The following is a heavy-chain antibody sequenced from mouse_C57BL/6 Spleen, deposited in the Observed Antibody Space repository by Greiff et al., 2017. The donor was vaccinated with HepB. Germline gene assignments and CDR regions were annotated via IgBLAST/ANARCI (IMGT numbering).Heavy chain of an antibody. CDR3: ERGVTTVGVALDD. J-gene: IGHJ2*01. CDR1: GYTFTDYY. CDR2: INPNNGGT. V-gene: IGHV1-26*01. D-gene: IGHD1-1*01. Sequence: EVQLQQSGPELVKPGASVKISCKASGYTFTDYYMNWVKQSHGKSLEWIGDINPNNGGTGYNQKFKGKATLTVDKSSSPAYMELRSLTSEDSAVYYCERGVTTVGVALDDWGQGTTPTVAS.